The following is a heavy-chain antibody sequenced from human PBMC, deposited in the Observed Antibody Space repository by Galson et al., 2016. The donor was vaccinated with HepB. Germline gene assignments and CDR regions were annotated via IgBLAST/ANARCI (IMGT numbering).Heavy chain of an antibody. Sequence: TLSLTCAVYGGSFSDYYWSWVRQPPGKGLEWIGEIHHSGSTNYNPSLKSRVTISVNASKNQFSLKLSSVTAADTAVYYCARATRSGVKNFRPPLFPPEKKTTAETFDYWGQGTLVTVSS. CDR3: ARATRSGVKNFRPPLFPPEKKTTAETFDY. CDR1: GGSFSDYY. V-gene: IGHV4-34*01. J-gene: IGHJ4*02. CDR2: IHHSGST. D-gene: IGHD6-19*01.